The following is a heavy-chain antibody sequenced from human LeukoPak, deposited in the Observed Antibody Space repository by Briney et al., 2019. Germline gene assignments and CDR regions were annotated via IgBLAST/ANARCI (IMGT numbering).Heavy chain of an antibody. CDR3: AATGFKPLWYYMDV. V-gene: IGHV3-30*04. CDR1: GLTFSDYA. D-gene: IGHD4-11*01. CDR2: ISYDGSNQ. J-gene: IGHJ6*03. Sequence: PGGSLRLSCAASGLTFSDYAMHWVRQAPDKGLEWVAVISYDGSNQYYADSVKGRFIISRDNSKNTLYLQMNSLRGEDTAVYYCAATGFKPLWYYMDVWGKGTMVTVSS.